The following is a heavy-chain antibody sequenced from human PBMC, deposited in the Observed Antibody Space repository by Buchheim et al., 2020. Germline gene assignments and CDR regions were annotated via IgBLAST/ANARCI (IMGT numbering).Heavy chain of an antibody. CDR3: SRGAAARPGY. J-gene: IGHJ4*02. CDR1: GGSISGYY. Sequence: QVHLQESGPGLVKPSETLSLTCTVSGGSISGYYLTWLRQLPGRGLEWIGYIHSTGSTHYSPSLRRRSTISLDTSQNQFSPTLTSMTPADTAVYYCSRGAAARPGYWGQG. D-gene: IGHD6-6*01. V-gene: IGHV4-59*01. CDR2: IHSTGST.